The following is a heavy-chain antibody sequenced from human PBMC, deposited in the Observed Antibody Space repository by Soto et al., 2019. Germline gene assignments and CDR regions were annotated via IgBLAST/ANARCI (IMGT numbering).Heavy chain of an antibody. V-gene: IGHV3-33*01. Sequence: GGSLRLSCAASGFTFSSYGMHWVRQAPGKGLEWVAVIWYDGSNKYYADSVKGRFTISRDNSKNTLYLQMNSLRAEDTAVYYCARDAAWFGENDYYYYYYMDVWGKGTTVTVSS. D-gene: IGHD3-10*01. CDR2: IWYDGSNK. CDR1: GFTFSSYG. J-gene: IGHJ6*03. CDR3: ARDAAWFGENDYYYYYYMDV.